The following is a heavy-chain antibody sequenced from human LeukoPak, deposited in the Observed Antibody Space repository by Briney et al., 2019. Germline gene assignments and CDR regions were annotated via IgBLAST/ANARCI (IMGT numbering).Heavy chain of an antibody. Sequence: ASVKVSCKASGYTFTSYGISWVRQAPGQGLEWMGWISAYNGNTNYAQKLQGRVTMTTDTSTSTACMELRSLRSDDTAVYYCARDKIDYYYYMDVWGKGTTVTISS. CDR2: ISAYNGNT. CDR1: GYTFTSYG. CDR3: ARDKIDYYYYMDV. J-gene: IGHJ6*03. V-gene: IGHV1-18*01.